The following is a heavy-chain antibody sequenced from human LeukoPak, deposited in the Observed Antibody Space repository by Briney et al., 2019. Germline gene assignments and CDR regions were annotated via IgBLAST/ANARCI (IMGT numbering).Heavy chain of an antibody. D-gene: IGHD5-18*01. J-gene: IGHJ4*02. V-gene: IGHV3-66*01. Sequence: GGSLRLSCVASGFTVSRNYMSWVRQAPGRGLEWVSVIYSGGSTYYADSVKGRFTISRDNSKNTLDLQMNSLRAEDTGVYYCARAAMARSWDYWGQGTLVIVSS. CDR2: IYSGGST. CDR1: GFTVSRNY. CDR3: ARAAMARSWDY.